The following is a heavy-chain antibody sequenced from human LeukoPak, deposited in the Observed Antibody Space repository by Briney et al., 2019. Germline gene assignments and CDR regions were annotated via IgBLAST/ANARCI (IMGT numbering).Heavy chain of an antibody. CDR1: GGSISSGGYS. D-gene: IGHD4-23*01. Sequence: SETLSLTCAVSGGSISSGGYSWSWIRQPPGKGLEWIGYIYHSGGTYYNPSLRSRITISVDRSKNQFSLKLSSVTAADTAVYYCARGDGGNPSDYWGQGTLVTVSS. CDR3: ARGDGGNPSDY. CDR2: IYHSGGT. J-gene: IGHJ4*02. V-gene: IGHV4-30-2*01.